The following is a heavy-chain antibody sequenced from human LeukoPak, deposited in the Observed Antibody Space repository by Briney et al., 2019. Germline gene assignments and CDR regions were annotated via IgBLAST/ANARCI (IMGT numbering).Heavy chain of an antibody. V-gene: IGHV3-74*01. Sequence: GGSLRLSYAASGFTFSSYWMHWVRQAPGKGLVWVSRINSDGSDTSYADSVKGRFTISRDNAKNTLYLQMNSLRAEDTAVYYCAKDLEYYYDSYLDYWGQGTLVTVSS. D-gene: IGHD3-22*01. J-gene: IGHJ4*02. CDR1: GFTFSSYW. CDR2: INSDGSDT. CDR3: AKDLEYYYDSYLDY.